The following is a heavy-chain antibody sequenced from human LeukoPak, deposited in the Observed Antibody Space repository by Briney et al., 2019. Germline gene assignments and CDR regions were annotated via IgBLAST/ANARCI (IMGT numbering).Heavy chain of an antibody. CDR2: VYHDGET. CDR3: VPRRSWVLSDMAV. Sequence: SETLSLTCTVSGYSISTNYYWAWIRQSPGTGLEWIGSVYHDGETYYNPHLKSRVIISVDTSKNEFPLRLTSVTAADTGVYYCVPRRSWVLSDMAVWGKGTTVIVSS. V-gene: IGHV4-38-2*02. J-gene: IGHJ6*03. D-gene: IGHD1-26*01. CDR1: GYSISTNYY.